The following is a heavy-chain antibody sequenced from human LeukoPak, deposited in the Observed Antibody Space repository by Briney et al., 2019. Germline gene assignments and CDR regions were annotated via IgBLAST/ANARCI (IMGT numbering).Heavy chain of an antibody. V-gene: IGHV4-39*01. Sequence: PSETLSLTCTVSGGSISSSSYYWGWIRQPPGKGLEWIGSIYYSGSTYYNPSLKSRVTISVDTSKNQFSLKPSSVTAADTAVYYCASRREYRRTVTTLDYWGQGTLVTVSS. J-gene: IGHJ4*02. CDR2: IYYSGST. D-gene: IGHD4-11*01. CDR3: ASRREYRRTVTTLDY. CDR1: GGSISSSSYY.